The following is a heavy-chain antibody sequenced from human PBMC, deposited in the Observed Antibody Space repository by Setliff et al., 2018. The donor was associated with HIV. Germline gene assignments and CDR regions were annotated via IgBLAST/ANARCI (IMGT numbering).Heavy chain of an antibody. CDR1: GGSFSGYY. J-gene: IGHJ6*03. D-gene: IGHD2-15*01. Sequence: PSETLSLTCAVYGGSFSGYYWSWIRQPPGRGLEWIGEINHSGSTNYNPSLKSRVTISVDTSKNQFSLKLSSVTAADTAVYYCAGVRPSPGCSGGSCFPKYYYYYMDVWGKGTTVTVSS. CDR3: AGVRPSPGCSGGSCFPKYYYYYMDV. V-gene: IGHV4-34*01. CDR2: INHSGST.